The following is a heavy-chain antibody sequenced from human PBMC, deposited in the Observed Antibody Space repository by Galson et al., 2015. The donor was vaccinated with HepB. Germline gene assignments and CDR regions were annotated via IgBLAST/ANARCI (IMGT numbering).Heavy chain of an antibody. V-gene: IGHV3-9*01. CDR1: GFTFDDYA. D-gene: IGHD6-13*01. Sequence: SLRLSCAASGFTFDDYAMHWVRQAPGKGLEWVSGISWNSGSIGYADSVKGRFTISRDNAKNSLYLQMNSLRAEDTALYYCAKDMGQQLSNWFDPWGQGTLVTVSS. CDR3: AKDMGQQLSNWFDP. CDR2: ISWNSGSI. J-gene: IGHJ5*02.